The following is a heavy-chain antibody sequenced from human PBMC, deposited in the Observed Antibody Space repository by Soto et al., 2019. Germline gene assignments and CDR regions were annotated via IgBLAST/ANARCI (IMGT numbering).Heavy chain of an antibody. CDR2: IYYSGST. CDR3: ARRYGGNFDY. CDR1: GGSISSGGYY. D-gene: IGHD2-15*01. Sequence: SETLSLTCTVSGGSISSGGYYWSWIRQHPGKGLEWIGYIYYSGSTYYNPSLKSRVTISVDTSKNQFSLKLSPVTAADTAVYYCARRYGGNFDYWGQGTLVTVSS. V-gene: IGHV4-31*03. J-gene: IGHJ4*02.